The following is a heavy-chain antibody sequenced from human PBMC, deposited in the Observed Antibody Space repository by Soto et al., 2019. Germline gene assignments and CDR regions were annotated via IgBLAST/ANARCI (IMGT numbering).Heavy chain of an antibody. D-gene: IGHD2-2*01. CDR1: GYTFSSDW. CDR3: ARDGCTSASCDVYGMDV. J-gene: IGHJ6*02. CDR2: IKGDGSER. V-gene: IGHV3-7*03. Sequence: EVQLVESGGGLVQPGGSLRLSCAAYGYTFSSDWMSWVRQAPGKGLVWVANIKGDGSERHYVDSVKGRFIISRDNTQNSLFLQMNSLTVEDTAVYYCARDGCTSASCDVYGMDVWGQGTTVTVSS.